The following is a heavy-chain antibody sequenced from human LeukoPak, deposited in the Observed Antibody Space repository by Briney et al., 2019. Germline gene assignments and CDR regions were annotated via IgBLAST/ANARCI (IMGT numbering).Heavy chain of an antibody. CDR3: AKSQIRAYCSSTSCYTGEFDY. D-gene: IGHD2-2*02. CDR1: GFTFSSYA. Sequence: GGSLRLSCAASGFTFSSYAMSWVRQAPGKGLEWVSAISGSGGSTYYADSVKGRFTISRDNSKNTLYLQMNSLRAEDTAVYYCAKSQIRAYCSSTSCYTGEFDYWGQGTLVTVSS. CDR2: ISGSGGST. V-gene: IGHV3-23*01. J-gene: IGHJ4*02.